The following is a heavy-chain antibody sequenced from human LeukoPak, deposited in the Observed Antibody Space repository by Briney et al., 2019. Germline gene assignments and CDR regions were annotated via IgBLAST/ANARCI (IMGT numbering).Heavy chain of an antibody. Sequence: GESLKISCKGSGYSFPTYWIGWVRQMPGKGLEWVGIMYPGDSDTRYSPSFQGQVTISADKSISTVYLQWSSLEASDTAIYYCTAARYYYAVDVWGQGTTVTVSS. CDR3: TAARYYYAVDV. CDR1: GYSFPTYW. D-gene: IGHD6-6*01. CDR2: MYPGDSDT. J-gene: IGHJ6*02. V-gene: IGHV5-51*01.